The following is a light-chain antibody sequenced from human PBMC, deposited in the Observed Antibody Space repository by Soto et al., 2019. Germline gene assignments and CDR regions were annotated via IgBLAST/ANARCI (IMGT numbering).Light chain of an antibody. CDR3: QQYDSPPRT. Sequence: EIVLTQSPGTLSLSPGKRVTLSCRASQSISSTYLAWYQQKPGQAPRLLIYGASSRATGIPDRFSDSGSGTDFTLTISRLEPEDFAVYYCQQYDSPPRTFGQGTKVEVQ. CDR1: QSISSTY. V-gene: IGKV3-20*01. CDR2: GAS. J-gene: IGKJ1*01.